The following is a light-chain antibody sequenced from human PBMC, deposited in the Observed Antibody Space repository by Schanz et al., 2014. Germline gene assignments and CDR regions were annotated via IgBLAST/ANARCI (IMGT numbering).Light chain of an antibody. J-gene: IGKJ1*01. CDR3: QQAQQAKSFPRT. CDR1: QSISSW. V-gene: IGKV1-5*03. CDR2: KAS. Sequence: DIQMTQSPSTLSASVGDRVTITCRASQSISSWLAWYQQKPGKAPTLLIFKASSLESGVPSRFSGSGSGTEFTLTISSLQPDDFATYYCQQAQQAKSFPRTFGQGTKVEIK.